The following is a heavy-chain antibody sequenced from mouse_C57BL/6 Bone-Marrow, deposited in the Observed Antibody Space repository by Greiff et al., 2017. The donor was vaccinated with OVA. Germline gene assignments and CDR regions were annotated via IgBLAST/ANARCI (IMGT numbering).Heavy chain of an antibody. Sequence: EVQLQQSGAELVRPGASVKLSCTASGFNIKDDYMHWVKQRPEQGLEWIGWIDPENGDTEYASKFQGKATITADTSSNTAYLQLSSLTSADTAVYYCTTGGDGYYLWWYFDVWGTGTTVTVSS. V-gene: IGHV14-4*01. CDR1: GFNIKDDY. J-gene: IGHJ1*03. CDR2: IDPENGDT. D-gene: IGHD2-3*01. CDR3: TTGGDGYYLWWYFDV.